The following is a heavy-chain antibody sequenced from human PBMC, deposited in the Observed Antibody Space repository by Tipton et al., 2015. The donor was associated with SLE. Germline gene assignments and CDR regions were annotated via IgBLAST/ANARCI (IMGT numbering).Heavy chain of an antibody. D-gene: IGHD4-17*01. CDR2: IYFIGST. CDR1: SGSISNFY. J-gene: IGHJ4*02. V-gene: IGHV4-59*08. Sequence: LRLSCSVSSGSISNFYWSWIRQSPRKGLEWIGYIYFIGSTSYNPSLKSRVTISVDTSKNEFSLKLNSVTAADTAVYYCARHAGDYAYFDSWGQGTLVTVSS. CDR3: ARHAGDYAYFDS.